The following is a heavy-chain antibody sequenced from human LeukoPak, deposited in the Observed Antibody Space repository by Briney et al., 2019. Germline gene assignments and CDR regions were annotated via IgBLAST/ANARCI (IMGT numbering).Heavy chain of an antibody. CDR3: AKESRSTDSGKGAFDI. V-gene: IGHV3-30*18. D-gene: IGHD3-10*01. CDR1: GFTFSSYG. Sequence: PGRSLRLSCAASGFTFSSYGIHWVRQAPGKGLEWVAFISYDATNKYFTDSVKGRFTISRDNSKKTLYLQMNSLRPEDTAVYYCAKESRSTDSGKGAFDIWGQGTMVTVSS. CDR2: ISYDATNK. J-gene: IGHJ3*02.